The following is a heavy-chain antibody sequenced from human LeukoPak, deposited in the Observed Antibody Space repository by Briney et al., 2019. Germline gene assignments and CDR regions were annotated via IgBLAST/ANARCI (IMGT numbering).Heavy chain of an antibody. D-gene: IGHD3-22*01. CDR1: DGSISSSNW. CDR2: IYHSGST. CDR3: AGIRYYDSHTPFDY. V-gene: IGHV4-4*02. Sequence: PSETLSLTCAVSDGSISSSNWWSWVRQPPGKGLEWIGEIYHSGSTNYNPSLKSRVTISVDKSKNQFSLKLSSVAAADTAVYYCAGIRYYDSHTPFDYWGQGTLVTVSS. J-gene: IGHJ4*02.